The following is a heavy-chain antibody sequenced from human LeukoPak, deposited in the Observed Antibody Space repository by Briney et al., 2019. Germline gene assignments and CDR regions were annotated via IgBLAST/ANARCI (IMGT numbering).Heavy chain of an antibody. CDR2: SAGSGGST. J-gene: IGHJ4*02. CDR1: GFTFPRHA. Sequence: GGSQRLSCAAAGFTFPRHAMSWVRQAPGKGLEWVASSAGSGGSTHYADSVKGRFTISRDNSQNTVYLHMNSLRADDTAVYYCAQEHFDTSGYYSRFDNWGQGILVTVSS. CDR3: AQEHFDTSGYYSRFDN. D-gene: IGHD3-22*01. V-gene: IGHV3-23*01.